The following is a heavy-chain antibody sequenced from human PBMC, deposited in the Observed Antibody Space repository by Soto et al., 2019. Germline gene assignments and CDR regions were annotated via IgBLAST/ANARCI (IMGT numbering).Heavy chain of an antibody. CDR1: GFSLSTSGVG. V-gene: IGHV2-5*02. CDR2: IYWDDDK. Sequence: SGPTLVKPTQTLTLTCTFSGFSLSTSGVGVGWIRQPPGKALEWLALIYWDDDKRYSPSLKSRLTITKDTSKNQVVLTMTNMDPVDTATYYCAHRGGPYGDRRMYFQHWGQGTLVTVSS. J-gene: IGHJ1*01. D-gene: IGHD4-17*01. CDR3: AHRGGPYGDRRMYFQH.